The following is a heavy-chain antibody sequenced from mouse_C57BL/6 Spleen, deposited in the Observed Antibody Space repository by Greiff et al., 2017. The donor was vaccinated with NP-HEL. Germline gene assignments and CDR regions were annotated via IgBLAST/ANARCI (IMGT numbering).Heavy chain of an antibody. J-gene: IGHJ3*01. D-gene: IGHD4-1*01. CDR2: IDPENGDT. V-gene: IGHV14-4*01. CDR1: GFNIKDDY. CDR3: TTRVNFLTGLFAY. Sequence: EVQLQQSGAELVRPGASVKLSCTASGFNIKDDYMHWVKQRPEQGLEWIGWIDPENGDTEYASKFQGKATITADTSSNTAYLQLSSLTSEDTAVYYCTTRVNFLTGLFAYWGQGTLVTVSA.